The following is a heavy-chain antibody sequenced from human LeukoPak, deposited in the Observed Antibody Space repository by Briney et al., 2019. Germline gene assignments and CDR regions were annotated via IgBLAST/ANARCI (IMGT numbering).Heavy chain of an antibody. CDR3: ARGGVAAAGTPFDFDY. V-gene: IGHV3-72*01. CDR2: TRNKANNYAT. D-gene: IGHD6-13*01. Sequence: GGSLRLSCAVSGYTFSDHYIDWVRQAPGRGLEWVGQTRNKANNYATEYAASVKGRFTISRDDSRNSVYLQMNSLKTEDTAVYYCARGGVAAAGTPFDFDYWGQGTLVTVSS. CDR1: GYTFSDHY. J-gene: IGHJ4*02.